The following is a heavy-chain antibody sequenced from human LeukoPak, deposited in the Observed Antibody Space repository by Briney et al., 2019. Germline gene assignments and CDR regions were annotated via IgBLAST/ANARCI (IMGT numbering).Heavy chain of an antibody. CDR2: INHSGST. Sequence: PSETLSLTCAVYGGSFGGYYWSWIRQPPGKGLEWIGEINHSGSTNYNPSLKSRVTISVDTSKNQFSLKLSSVTAADTAVYYCARSARTYDSSGYYYYWYFDLWGRGTLVTVSS. J-gene: IGHJ2*01. D-gene: IGHD3-22*01. CDR3: ARSARTYDSSGYYYYWYFDL. CDR1: GGSFGGYY. V-gene: IGHV4-34*01.